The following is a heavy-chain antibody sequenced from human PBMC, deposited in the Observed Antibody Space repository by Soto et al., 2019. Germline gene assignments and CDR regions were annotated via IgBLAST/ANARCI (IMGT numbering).Heavy chain of an antibody. V-gene: IGHV4-39*01. D-gene: IGHD3-3*01. CDR3: ASESTSITIFGVVTPPRAFDI. CDR1: GGSISSSSYY. Sequence: SETLSLTCTVSGGSISSSSYYWGWIRQPPGKGLEWIGSIYYSGSTYYNPSLKSRVTISVDTSKNQFSLKLSSVTAADTAVYYCASESTSITIFGVVTPPRAFDIWGQGTMVTVSS. J-gene: IGHJ3*02. CDR2: IYYSGST.